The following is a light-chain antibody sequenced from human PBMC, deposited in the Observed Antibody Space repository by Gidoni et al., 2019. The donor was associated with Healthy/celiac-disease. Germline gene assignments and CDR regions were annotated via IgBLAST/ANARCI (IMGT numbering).Light chain of an antibody. V-gene: IGLV2-11*01. J-gene: IGLJ2*01. CDR1: SSDVGGYNY. CDR3: CSYAGSYTVV. CDR2: DVR. Sequence: SALTQTRSVSRSPGRSVTISCTGTSSDVGGYNYVSWYQQHPGKAPTLMIYDVRKRPSGVPDRFSGSQSGNPASLTISGLQAEDEADYYCCSYAGSYTVVFGGGTKLTVL.